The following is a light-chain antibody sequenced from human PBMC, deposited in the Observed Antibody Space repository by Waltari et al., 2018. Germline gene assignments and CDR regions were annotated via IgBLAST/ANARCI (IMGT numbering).Light chain of an antibody. CDR1: SGHSSYA. CDR3: QTWDTGIRV. J-gene: IGLJ3*02. V-gene: IGLV4-69*01. CDR2: LNSDGSH. Sequence: QLVLTQSPSASASLGASVKLTCTLSSGHSSYAIAWHQQQPEKGPRYLMKLNSDGSHSKGDGIPDRFSGSSSGAERYPTISSLQSEDEADYYCQTWDTGIRVFGGGTKLTVL.